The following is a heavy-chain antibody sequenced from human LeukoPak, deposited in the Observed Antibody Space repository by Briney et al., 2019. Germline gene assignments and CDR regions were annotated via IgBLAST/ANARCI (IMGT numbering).Heavy chain of an antibody. J-gene: IGHJ5*02. CDR2: IYPGDSDT. V-gene: IGHV5-51*01. CDR1: GYIFTSYW. CDR3: ARQQRGYYRGWNWFDP. Sequence: HGESLKISCKGSGYIFTSYWIGGVRQLPGKGLEWMGIIYPGDSDTRYSPSFQGQVTISADKSISTAYLQWSSLKASDTAMYYCARQQRGYYRGWNWFDPWGQGTLVTVSS. D-gene: IGHD3-22*01.